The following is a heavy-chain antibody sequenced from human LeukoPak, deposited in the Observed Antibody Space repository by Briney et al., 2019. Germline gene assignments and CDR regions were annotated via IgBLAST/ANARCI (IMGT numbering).Heavy chain of an antibody. CDR1: GFTFSSYW. CDR3: ARQADTPMLIWSFTDY. Sequence: GGSLRLSCAASGFTFSSYWMSWVRQAPGKGLEWVANIKQDGSEKYYVDSVKGRFTISRDNAKNSLYLQMNSLRAEDTALYYCARQADTPMLIWSFTDYWGQGTLVTVSS. D-gene: IGHD5-18*01. J-gene: IGHJ4*02. V-gene: IGHV3-7*01. CDR2: IKQDGSEK.